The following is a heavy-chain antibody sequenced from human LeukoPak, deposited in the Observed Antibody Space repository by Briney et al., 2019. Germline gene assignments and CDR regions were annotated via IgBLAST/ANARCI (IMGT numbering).Heavy chain of an antibody. CDR2: ISSSSSYI. CDR1: GFTFSSYS. D-gene: IGHD3-22*01. V-gene: IGHV3-21*01. Sequence: GGSLRLSCAASGFTFSSYSMNWVRQASGKGLEWVSSISSSSSYIYYADSVKGRFTISRDNAKNSLYLQMNSLRAEDTAVYYCARSYYYDSSGYPAYFQHWGQGTLVTVSS. J-gene: IGHJ1*01. CDR3: ARSYYYDSSGYPAYFQH.